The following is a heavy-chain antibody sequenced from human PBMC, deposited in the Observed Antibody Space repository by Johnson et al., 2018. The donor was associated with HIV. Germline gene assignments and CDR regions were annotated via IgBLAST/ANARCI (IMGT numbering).Heavy chain of an antibody. Sequence: VQLVESGGGLVQPGRSLRLSCAASGFTFDDYAMHWVRQAPGKGLEWVSGISWNSGSIGYADSVKGRFTISRDNAKNSLYLQMNSLRAEDTAVYYCARLKNGAFDIWGPGTMVTVSS. D-gene: IGHD2-8*01. CDR1: GFTFDDYA. V-gene: IGHV3-9*01. CDR3: ARLKNGAFDI. J-gene: IGHJ3*02. CDR2: ISWNSGSI.